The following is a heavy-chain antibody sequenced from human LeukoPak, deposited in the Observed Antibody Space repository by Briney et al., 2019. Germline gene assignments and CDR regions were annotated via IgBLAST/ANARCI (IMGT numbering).Heavy chain of an antibody. CDR1: GFTSSYYN. J-gene: IGHJ5*02. D-gene: IGHD3-3*01. V-gene: IGHV3-11*01. CDR3: ARDSAIFGVVALDP. Sequence: GGSLRLSCAASGFTSSYYNMNWVRQAPGKGLEWVSYISSSGSTIYYADSVKGRFTISRDNAKNSLYLQMNSLRAEDTAVYYCARDSAIFGVVALDPWGQGTLVTVSS. CDR2: ISSSGSTI.